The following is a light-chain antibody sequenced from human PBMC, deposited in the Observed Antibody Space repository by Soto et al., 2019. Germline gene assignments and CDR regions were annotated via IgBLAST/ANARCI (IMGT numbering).Light chain of an antibody. V-gene: IGLV2-14*03. J-gene: IGLJ1*01. Sequence: ALTQPASVSGSPGESITISCTGTSSDVGGYNSVSWYQHHPGKAPKLIPYDVGDRPSGVSYRFSGSKSGNTASLTISGLQAAEEADYFCSSFTSSMTNVFGSGTKVTV. CDR2: DVG. CDR1: SSDVGGYNS. CDR3: SSFTSSMTNV.